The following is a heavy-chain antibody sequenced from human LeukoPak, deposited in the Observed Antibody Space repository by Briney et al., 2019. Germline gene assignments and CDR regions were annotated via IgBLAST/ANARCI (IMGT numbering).Heavy chain of an antibody. V-gene: IGHV3-21*01. Sequence: GGSLRLSCTTSGFIFANYAMAWVRQSPGKGLEWVSTISGSGGDSYYADSVKGRFTISRDNAKNSLYLQMNSLRAEDTAVYYCARERVAFDYWGQGTLVTVSS. CDR3: ARERVAFDY. D-gene: IGHD2-15*01. J-gene: IGHJ4*02. CDR1: GFIFANYA. CDR2: ISGSGGDS.